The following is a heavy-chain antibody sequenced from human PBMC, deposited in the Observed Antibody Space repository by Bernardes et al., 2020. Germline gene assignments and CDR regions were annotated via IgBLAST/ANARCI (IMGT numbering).Heavy chain of an antibody. Sequence: GESLKISCKGSGYSFTNYWIDWVRPMPGKGLEWMGMIYPGDSDTRYSPSFQGQVTISADKSISTAYLQWSSLKASDTAMYYCASRIDQYTYGVWNYWGQGTLVTVSS. CDR2: IYPGDSDT. CDR3: ASRIDQYTYGVWNY. CDR1: GYSFTNYW. J-gene: IGHJ4*02. D-gene: IGHD5-18*01. V-gene: IGHV5-51*01.